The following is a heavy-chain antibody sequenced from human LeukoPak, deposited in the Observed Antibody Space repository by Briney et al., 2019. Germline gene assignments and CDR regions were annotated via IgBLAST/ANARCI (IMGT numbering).Heavy chain of an antibody. CDR1: GGSISSYY. CDR2: IYTSWST. J-gene: IGHJ4*02. D-gene: IGHD3-22*01. CDR3: ASRPINYYDSSGYLEY. V-gene: IGHV4-4*07. Sequence: PSETLSLTCTVSGGSISSYYWSWIRQPAGKGLEWIGRIYTSWSTNYTPSLKSRVTMSVDTSKNQFSLKLSSVTAADTAVYYCASRPINYYDSSGYLEYWGQGTLVTVSA.